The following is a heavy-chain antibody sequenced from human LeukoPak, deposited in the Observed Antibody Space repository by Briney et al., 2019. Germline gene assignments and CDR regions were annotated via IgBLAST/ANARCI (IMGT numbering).Heavy chain of an antibody. J-gene: IGHJ4*02. D-gene: IGHD6-13*01. Sequence: KPWETLSLTCTVSGASISNYYWSWIRQPPGKGLEWIGYIYYTGSTDYNPSLNSRITISLDTSKNQFSLKLTSVTAADTAVYYCARGGNSWDTGYYFDYWGQGTLVTVSS. CDR3: ARGGNSWDTGYYFDY. V-gene: IGHV4-59*01. CDR1: GASISNYY. CDR2: IYYTGST.